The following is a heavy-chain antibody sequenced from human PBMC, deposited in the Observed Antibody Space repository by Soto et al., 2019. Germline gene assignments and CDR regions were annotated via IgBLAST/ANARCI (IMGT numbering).Heavy chain of an antibody. Sequence: QVQLVESGGDVVQPGRSLRLSCAASGFMFSNYGFHWVRQAPGKGLEWVAVITSDGPKDFYADSVKGRFTISRDNSKNTLYLEMNSLRAEDTAVYYCARDASYYSLWSGYYPSRNGMDVWGQGTTVTVSS. J-gene: IGHJ6*02. CDR2: ITSDGPKD. V-gene: IGHV3-33*01. D-gene: IGHD3-3*01. CDR1: GFMFSNYG. CDR3: ARDASYYSLWSGYYPSRNGMDV.